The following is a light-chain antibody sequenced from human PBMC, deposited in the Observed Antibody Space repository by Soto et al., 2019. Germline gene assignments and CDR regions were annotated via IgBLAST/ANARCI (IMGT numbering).Light chain of an antibody. CDR2: EAT. CDR3: CSYAGTSSWV. Sequence: QSALTQPASVSGSPGQSITISCTGTSSDIGGYKYVSWYQQHPGKAPKLIIFEATKRPSGVPPRFSGSKSGNTASLTSSGLQAEDEADYYCCSYAGTSSWVFGGGTKLTVL. J-gene: IGLJ3*02. V-gene: IGLV2-23*01. CDR1: SSDIGGYKY.